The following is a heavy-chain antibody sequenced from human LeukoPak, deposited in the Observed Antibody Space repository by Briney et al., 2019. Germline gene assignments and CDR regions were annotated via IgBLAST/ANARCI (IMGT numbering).Heavy chain of an antibody. D-gene: IGHD1-14*01. CDR2: IKQDGSEK. CDR1: GFTFSNTW. Sequence: PGGSLRLSCAASGFTFSNTWMSWVRQAPGKGLEWVANIKQDGSEKYYVDSVKGRFTISRDNAKNSLYLQMNSLRAEDTAVYYCARETPSNLDYWGQGTLVTVSS. J-gene: IGHJ4*02. CDR3: ARETPSNLDY. V-gene: IGHV3-7*01.